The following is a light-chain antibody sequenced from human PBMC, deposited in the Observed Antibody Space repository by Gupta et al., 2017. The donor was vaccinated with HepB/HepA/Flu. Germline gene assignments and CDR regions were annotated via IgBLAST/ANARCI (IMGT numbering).Light chain of an antibody. CDR3: SSHTSSDTEV. V-gene: IGLV2-11*01. J-gene: IGLJ2*01. CDR2: GVS. Sequence: KVLRPMIYGVSIQASGVPAGFSGSKSGNTASLTISGFQAEDEADYYCSSHTSSDTEVFGRGTKLTVL.